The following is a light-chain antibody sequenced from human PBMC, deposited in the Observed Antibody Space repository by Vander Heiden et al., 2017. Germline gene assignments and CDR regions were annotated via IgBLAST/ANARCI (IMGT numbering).Light chain of an antibody. CDR1: QGISNS. Sequence: DIQMSQSPSSVSASVGDRVTITCRASQGISNSLAWYQQKPGKAPKLLLSAASSLQSGVPSRFSGSVSGTDFTLSISSLQPEDFATYFCQQANSFPIPFGQGTRLEIK. CDR2: AAS. V-gene: IGKV1-12*01. J-gene: IGKJ5*01. CDR3: QQANSFPIP.